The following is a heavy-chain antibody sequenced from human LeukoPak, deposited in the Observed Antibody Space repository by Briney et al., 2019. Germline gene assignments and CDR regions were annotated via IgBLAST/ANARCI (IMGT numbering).Heavy chain of an antibody. D-gene: IGHD3-10*01. CDR1: GGSFSDYY. J-gene: IGHJ6*02. CDR3: ARRVRGVIISFYYYNGMDV. Sequence: SETLSLTCAVYGGSFSDYYWTWIRQSPGKGLEWTGEINHSGATDYNPSLKSRVTISVDTSKNQFSLKVRSVTAADTAVYYCARRVRGVIISFYYYNGMDVWGQGTTVTVSS. CDR2: INHSGAT. V-gene: IGHV4-34*01.